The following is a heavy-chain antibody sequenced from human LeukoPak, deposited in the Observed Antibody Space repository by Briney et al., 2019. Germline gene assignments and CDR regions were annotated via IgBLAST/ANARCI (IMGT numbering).Heavy chain of an antibody. CDR1: GFIFDTHD. CDR3: ARDPYSGSYGNYYYYFMDV. Sequence: GGSLRLSCGASGFIFDTHDMHWVRQAPGKGLEWVAFIRSDGYHTYYADSVKGRFTISRDNAKNSLYLQMNSLRAEDTAVYYCARDPYSGSYGNYYYYFMDVWGKGTTVTISS. CDR2: IRSDGYHT. V-gene: IGHV3-30*02. D-gene: IGHD1-26*01. J-gene: IGHJ6*03.